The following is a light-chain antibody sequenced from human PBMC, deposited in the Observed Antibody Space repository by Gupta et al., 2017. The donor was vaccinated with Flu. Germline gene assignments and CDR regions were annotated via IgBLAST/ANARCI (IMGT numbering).Light chain of an antibody. CDR3: QQSYTAPYS. V-gene: IGKV1-39*01. J-gene: IGKJ2*03. CDR2: GAS. Sequence: DIQMTQSPSSLSASIGDRVTITCRSGQSIGTYLNWYQHKPGRAPNLLIYGASFLQSGVPSRFSDSGSGTDFTLTINSLQPEDFATYYCQQSYTAPYSFGQGTKLELK. CDR1: QSIGTY.